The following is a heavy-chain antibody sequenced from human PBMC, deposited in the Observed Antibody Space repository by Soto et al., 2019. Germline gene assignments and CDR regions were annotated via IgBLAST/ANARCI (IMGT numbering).Heavy chain of an antibody. CDR2: IYYSGST. J-gene: IGHJ4*02. Sequence: QLQLKESGPGLVKPSETLSLTCTVSGGSISSSSYYWGWIRQPPGKGLEWIGSIYYSGSTYYNPSLKSRVTISVDTSKNQFSLKLSSVTAADTAVYYCARRSQYDFWSGARGPFDYWGQGTLVTVSS. CDR1: GGSISSSSYY. V-gene: IGHV4-39*01. CDR3: ARRSQYDFWSGARGPFDY. D-gene: IGHD3-3*01.